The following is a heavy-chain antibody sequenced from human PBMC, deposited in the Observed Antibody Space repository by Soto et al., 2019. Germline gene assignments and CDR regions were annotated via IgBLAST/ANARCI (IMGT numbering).Heavy chain of an antibody. V-gene: IGHV1-69*13. Sequence: GASVKVSCKASGGTFSSYAISWVRQAPGQGLEWMGGIIPIFGTANYAQKFQGRVTITADESTSTAYMELSSLRSGDTAVYYCARPRAGRSGYYPFDYWGQGTLVTVSS. CDR3: ARPRAGRSGYYPFDY. D-gene: IGHD3-22*01. CDR2: IIPIFGTA. J-gene: IGHJ4*02. CDR1: GGTFSSYA.